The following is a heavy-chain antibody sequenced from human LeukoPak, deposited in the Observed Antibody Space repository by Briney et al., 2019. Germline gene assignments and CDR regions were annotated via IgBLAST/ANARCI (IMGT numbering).Heavy chain of an antibody. J-gene: IGHJ6*02. CDR2: ISYDGSNK. Sequence: GGSLRLSCAASGFTFSSYGMHWARQAPGKGLEWVAVISYDGSNKYYADSVKGRFTISRDNSKNTLYLQMNSLRAEDTAVYYCAKIVGATSYGMDVWGQGTTVTVSS. CDR3: AKIVGATSYGMDV. CDR1: GFTFSSYG. V-gene: IGHV3-30*18. D-gene: IGHD1-26*01.